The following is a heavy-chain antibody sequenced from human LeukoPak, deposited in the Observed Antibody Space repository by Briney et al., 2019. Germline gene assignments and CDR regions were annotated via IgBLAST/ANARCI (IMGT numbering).Heavy chain of an antibody. CDR1: GGSISSSSYY. Sequence: PSETLSLTCTVSGGSISSSSYYWRWIRQPPGKGLEWIGSIYYSGSTYYNPSLKSRVTISVDTSKNQFSLKLSSVTAADTAVYYCARQRLTYYDILTGYPRGGFDPWGQGTLVTVSS. CDR2: IYYSGST. D-gene: IGHD3-9*01. J-gene: IGHJ5*02. V-gene: IGHV4-39*01. CDR3: ARQRLTYYDILTGYPRGGFDP.